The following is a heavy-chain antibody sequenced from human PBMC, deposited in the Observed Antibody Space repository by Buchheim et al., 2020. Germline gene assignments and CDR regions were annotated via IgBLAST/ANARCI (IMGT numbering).Heavy chain of an antibody. CDR3: ARGSFLGYSSSWYRILPYYYGMDV. V-gene: IGHV1-69*06. D-gene: IGHD6-13*01. J-gene: IGHJ6*02. CDR1: GGTFSSYA. CDR2: IIPIFGTA. Sequence: QVQLVQSGAEVKKPGSSVKVSCKASGGTFSSYAISWVRQAPGQGLEWMGGIIPIFGTANYAQKFQGRVTITADKSTSTAYMELSSLRSEDTAVYYCARGSFLGYSSSWYRILPYYYGMDVWGQGTT.